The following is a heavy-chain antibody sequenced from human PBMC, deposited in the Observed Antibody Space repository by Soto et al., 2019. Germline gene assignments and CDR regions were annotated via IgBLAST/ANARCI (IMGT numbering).Heavy chain of an antibody. Sequence: LVESGGGLVQPGESLRLSCAGSGFTFNSYWMSWVRQAPGKGLEWVAKVQQDGSEKYYVDSVKGRFTISRDNAKNSVYLQMNSLRVEDTAVYYCARGGLHRSGYEYYYYYYGLDVWGQGTTVTVAS. CDR3: ARGGLHRSGYEYYYYYYGLDV. CDR2: VQQDGSEK. D-gene: IGHD5-12*01. CDR1: GFTFNSYW. J-gene: IGHJ6*02. V-gene: IGHV3-7*03.